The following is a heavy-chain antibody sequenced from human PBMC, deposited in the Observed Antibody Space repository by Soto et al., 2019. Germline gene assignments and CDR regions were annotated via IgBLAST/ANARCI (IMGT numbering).Heavy chain of an antibody. Sequence: QVQLVESGGGVVQPGRSLRLSCAASGFTFSSYGMHWVRQAPGKGLEWVAVIWYDGSNKYYADSVKGRFTISRDNXKNTLYLQMNSLRAEDTAVYYCARDGIAAAGTFDYWGQGTLVTVSS. V-gene: IGHV3-33*01. CDR3: ARDGIAAAGTFDY. CDR1: GFTFSSYG. J-gene: IGHJ4*02. CDR2: IWYDGSNK. D-gene: IGHD6-13*01.